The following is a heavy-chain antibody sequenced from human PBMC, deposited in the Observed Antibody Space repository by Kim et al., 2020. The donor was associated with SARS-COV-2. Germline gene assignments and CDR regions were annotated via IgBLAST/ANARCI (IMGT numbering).Heavy chain of an antibody. Sequence: SETLSLTCAVYGGSFSGYYWSWIRQPPGKGLEWIGEINHSGSTNYNPSLKSRVTISVDTSKNQFSLKLSSVTAADTAVYYCARGLRAVAGASLWFDPWGQGTLVTVSS. CDR3: ARGLRAVAGASLWFDP. V-gene: IGHV4-34*01. CDR2: INHSGST. J-gene: IGHJ5*02. CDR1: GGSFSGYY. D-gene: IGHD6-19*01.